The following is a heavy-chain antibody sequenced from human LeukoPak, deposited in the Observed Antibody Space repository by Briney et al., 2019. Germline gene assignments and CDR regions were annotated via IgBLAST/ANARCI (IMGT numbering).Heavy chain of an antibody. J-gene: IGHJ6*03. CDR3: ARGGCSSTSCYTANYYYYYYMDV. CDR2: IGTAGDT. D-gene: IGHD2-2*02. V-gene: IGHV3-13*01. Sequence: PGGSLRLSCAASGFTFSSYDMHWVRQATGKGLEWVSAIGTAGDTYYPGSVKGRFTISRENAKNSLYLQMNSLRAGDTAVYYCARGGCSSTSCYTANYYYYYYMDVWGKGPRSPSP. CDR1: GFTFSSYD.